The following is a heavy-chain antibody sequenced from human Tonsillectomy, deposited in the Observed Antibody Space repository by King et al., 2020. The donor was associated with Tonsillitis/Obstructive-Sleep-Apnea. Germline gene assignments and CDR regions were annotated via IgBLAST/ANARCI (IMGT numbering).Heavy chain of an antibody. CDR1: GFTFGDYA. CDR2: IRSKAYGGTT. D-gene: IGHD3-22*01. V-gene: IGHV3-49*04. J-gene: IGHJ6*03. CDR3: SREYDSSGYYYVGYYCYYMDV. Sequence: VQLVESGGDLVQPGRSLRLSCIASGFTFGDYAMSWVRQAPGKGLEWVGFIRSKAYGGTTEYAASVKGRFTISRDDSKRSAYLQMNSLKTEDTAVYYCSREYDSSGYYYVGYYCYYMDVWGKGTTVSVSS.